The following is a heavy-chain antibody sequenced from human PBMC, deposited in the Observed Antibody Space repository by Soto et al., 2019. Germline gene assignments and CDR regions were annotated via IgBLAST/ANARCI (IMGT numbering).Heavy chain of an antibody. V-gene: IGHV3-13*01. CDR2: IGTAGDT. J-gene: IGHJ6*02. D-gene: IGHD6-13*01. Sequence: EVQLVESGGGLVQPGGSLRLSCAASGFTFSSYDMHWVRQATGKGLEWVSAIGTAGDTYYPGSVKGRFTISRENDKNSLYLQMNSLIAEDTAVYYCARVSSRGYYYGMDVWGQGTTVTVSS. CDR1: GFTFSSYD. CDR3: ARVSSRGYYYGMDV.